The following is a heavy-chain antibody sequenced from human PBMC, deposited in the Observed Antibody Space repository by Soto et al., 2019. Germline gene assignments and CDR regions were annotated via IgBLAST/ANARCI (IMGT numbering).Heavy chain of an antibody. CDR3: ARDSYYYDSSGYLAHDY. Sequence: GGSLRLSCAASGFTFSTYLMHWVLQIPGKGLVWVSHIDSDGSTIYYADSVKGRFTISRDNAKNSLYLQMNSLRAEDTAVYYCARDSYYYDSSGYLAHDYWGQGTLVTVSS. CDR1: GFTFSTYL. J-gene: IGHJ4*02. D-gene: IGHD3-22*01. CDR2: IDSDGSTI. V-gene: IGHV3-74*01.